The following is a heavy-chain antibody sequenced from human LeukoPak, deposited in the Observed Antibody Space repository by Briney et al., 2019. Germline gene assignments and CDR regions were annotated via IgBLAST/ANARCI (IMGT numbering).Heavy chain of an antibody. Sequence: PGGSLRLSCAASGFTFSHYWMTWVRQAPGKGLEWVANIKQDGSEQFYVDSVEGRFTISRDNAKNSLYLQMNSLRAEDTAVYYCARDMITFGGVIVNCFDYWGQGTLVTVSS. CDR3: ARDMITFGGVIVNCFDY. CDR2: IKQDGSEQ. CDR1: GFTFSHYW. J-gene: IGHJ4*02. D-gene: IGHD3-16*02. V-gene: IGHV3-7*01.